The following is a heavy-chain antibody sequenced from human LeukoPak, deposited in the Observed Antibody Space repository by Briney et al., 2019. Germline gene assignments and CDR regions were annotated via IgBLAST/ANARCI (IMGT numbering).Heavy chain of an antibody. CDR1: GYTFTDYY. Sequence: AASVKVSCKASGYTFTDYYIHWMRQAPGQGLEWMGWINPNSGGTNYAQKFQGRVTMTRDTSISTAYMELSRVTSDDTAVYYCARVGVRGDVIADFDYWGQGTLVTVSS. D-gene: IGHD3-10*01. CDR3: ARVGVRGDVIADFDY. J-gene: IGHJ4*02. CDR2: INPNSGGT. V-gene: IGHV1-2*02.